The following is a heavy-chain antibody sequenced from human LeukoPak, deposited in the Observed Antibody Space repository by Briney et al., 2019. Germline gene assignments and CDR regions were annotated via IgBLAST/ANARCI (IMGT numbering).Heavy chain of an antibody. Sequence: PSETLSLTCTVSGGSISSGSYYWSWIRQPAGKGLEWIGRIYTSGSTNYNPSLKSRVTISVDTSKNQFSLKLSSVTAADTAVYYCARVVIAAAGAPLHYYYYYMDVWGKGTTVTVSS. D-gene: IGHD6-13*01. CDR1: GGSISSGSYY. V-gene: IGHV4-61*02. J-gene: IGHJ6*03. CDR2: IYTSGST. CDR3: ARVVIAAAGAPLHYYYYYMDV.